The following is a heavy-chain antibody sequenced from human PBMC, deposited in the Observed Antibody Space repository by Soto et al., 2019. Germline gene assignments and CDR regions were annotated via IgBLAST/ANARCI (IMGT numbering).Heavy chain of an antibody. Sequence: PSQTLSLTCVISGDSVSIYSGAWNWIRQSPSRGLEWLGRTYYRSKWYYDYAESVKSRIIISVDTSKNQFSLQLNSVTPEDAAVXXXXXXXXXXLDYWGQGTQVTVSS. CDR1: GDSVSIYSGA. V-gene: IGHV6-1*01. CDR2: TYYRSKWYY. J-gene: IGHJ4*02. CDR3: XXXXXXXLDY.